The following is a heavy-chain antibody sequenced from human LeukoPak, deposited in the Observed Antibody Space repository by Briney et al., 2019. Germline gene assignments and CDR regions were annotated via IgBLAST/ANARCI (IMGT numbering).Heavy chain of an antibody. D-gene: IGHD5-12*01. CDR2: ISSSGSTI. Sequence: LEKVSYISSSGSTIYYADSVKGRFTISRDNAKNSLYLQMNSLRAEDTAVYYCARDRGWLRQFDYWGQGTLVTVSS. V-gene: IGHV3-11*01. J-gene: IGHJ4*02. CDR3: ARDRGWLRQFDY.